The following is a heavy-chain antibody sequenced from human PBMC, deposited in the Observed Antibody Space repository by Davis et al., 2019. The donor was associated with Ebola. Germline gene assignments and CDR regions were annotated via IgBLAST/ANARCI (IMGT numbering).Heavy chain of an antibody. V-gene: IGHV4-39*07. Sequence: GSLRPSCSVSGGSISSGTYYWGWVRQPPGKGLEWTGSIYYNGRTYYSSSLEGRVPILLDTSKNQFSLKLRSVTAADTAVYFCARLSGLFSSSSGALYFDLWGRGTLVSVSS. CDR1: GGSISSGTYY. J-gene: IGHJ2*01. CDR3: ARLSGLFSSSSGALYFDL. CDR2: IYYNGRT. D-gene: IGHD6-6*01.